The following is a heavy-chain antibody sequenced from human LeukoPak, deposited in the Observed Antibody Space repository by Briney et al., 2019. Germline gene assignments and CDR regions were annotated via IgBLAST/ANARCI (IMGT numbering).Heavy chain of an antibody. CDR1: GYTFTGYY. CDR2: INPNSGGT. Sequence: ASVKVSCKASGYTFTGYYMHWVRQAPGQGLEWMGWINPNSGGTNYAQKFQGRVTMTRDTSISTAYMELSRLRSDDTAVYYCARWSYSSSFFDYWGQGTLVTVSS. CDR3: ARWSYSSSFFDY. V-gene: IGHV1-2*02. D-gene: IGHD6-6*01. J-gene: IGHJ4*02.